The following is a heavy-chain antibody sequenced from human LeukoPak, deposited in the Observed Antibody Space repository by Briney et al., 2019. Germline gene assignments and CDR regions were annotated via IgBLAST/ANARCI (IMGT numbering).Heavy chain of an antibody. J-gene: IGHJ4*02. CDR1: GFTFSSNY. CDR2: IYSGGNT. V-gene: IGHV3-53*01. CDR3: ARRGDYFPFDY. Sequence: GGSLRLSCAASGFTFSSNYMSWVRQAPGKGLEWVSVIYSGGNTYYADSVKGRVTISRDNSKNTLYLQMNSLRVEDTAVYYCARRGDYFPFDYWGQGILVTVSS. D-gene: IGHD3-16*01.